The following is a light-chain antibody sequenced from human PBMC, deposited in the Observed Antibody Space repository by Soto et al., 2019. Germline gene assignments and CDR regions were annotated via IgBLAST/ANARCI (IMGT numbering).Light chain of an antibody. CDR3: QQRSNWPLLT. CDR2: DAS. J-gene: IGKJ4*01. Sequence: EIVLTQSPATLSLSPGERATLSCRASQSVSRYLAWYQQKPGQAPRLLIYDASNRATGIPARFSGSGSGTDFTLTISSLEPEDFAVYYCQQRSNWPLLTFGGGTKVKIK. CDR1: QSVSRY. V-gene: IGKV3-11*01.